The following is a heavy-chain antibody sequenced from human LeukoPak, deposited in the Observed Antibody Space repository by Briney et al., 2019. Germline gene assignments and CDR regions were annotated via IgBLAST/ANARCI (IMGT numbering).Heavy chain of an antibody. CDR2: INYSGTT. CDR3: ARGVPSGLHDY. D-gene: IGHD3-10*01. J-gene: IGHJ4*02. V-gene: IGHV4-34*01. CDR1: GGSFSGYY. Sequence: PSETLSLTCAVYGGSFSGYYWTWIRQPPGKGLEWIGSINYSGTTYYHPSLKSRLTISIDTSKNQFSLKLRSVTAADTAVYYCARGVPSGLHDYWGQGTLVTVSS.